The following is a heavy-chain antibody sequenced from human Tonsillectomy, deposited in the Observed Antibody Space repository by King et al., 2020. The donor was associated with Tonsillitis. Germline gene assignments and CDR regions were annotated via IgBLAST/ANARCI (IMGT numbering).Heavy chain of an antibody. CDR3: ARCAPGGEAAAWLSWFDP. V-gene: IGHV5-10-1*03. CDR2: IDPSDSLS. Sequence: VQLVESGAEVKKPGESLRISCRGSGYSFTNYWITWVRQVPGRGLEWLGNIDPSDSLSNNSPSSQGHVTISVDKSISTAYLQWTSLEASDTAIYYCARCAPGGEAAAWLSWFDPWGQGTVVTVSS. CDR1: GYSFTNYW. D-gene: IGHD6-13*01. J-gene: IGHJ5*02.